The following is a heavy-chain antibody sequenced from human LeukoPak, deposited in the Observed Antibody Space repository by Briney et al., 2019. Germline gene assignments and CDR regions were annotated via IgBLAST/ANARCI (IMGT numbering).Heavy chain of an antibody. CDR1: GFTFSSYG. CDR3: AKDAGLLLRIDY. D-gene: IGHD3-22*01. Sequence: GGSLRLSCAASGFTFSSYGMHWVRQAPGKGLEWVAVIWYDGSNKYYADSAKGRFTISRDNSKNTLYLQMNSLRAEDTAVYYCAKDAGLLLRIDYWGQGTLVTVSS. CDR2: IWYDGSNK. J-gene: IGHJ4*02. V-gene: IGHV3-33*06.